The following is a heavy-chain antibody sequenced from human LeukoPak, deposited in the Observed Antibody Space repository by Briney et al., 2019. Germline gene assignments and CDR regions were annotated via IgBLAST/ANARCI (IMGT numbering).Heavy chain of an antibody. CDR2: IYTSGST. J-gene: IGHJ3*02. CDR3: ARLCSSTSCYYSDAFDI. CDR1: GGSISNGSYY. Sequence: SETLSLTCTVSGGSISNGSYYWSWIRQPAGKGLEWIGRIYTSGSTNYNPSLKSRVTISVDTSKSQFSLKLSSVTAADTAVYYCARLCSSTSCYYSDAFDIWGQGTMVTVSS. V-gene: IGHV4-61*02. D-gene: IGHD2-2*01.